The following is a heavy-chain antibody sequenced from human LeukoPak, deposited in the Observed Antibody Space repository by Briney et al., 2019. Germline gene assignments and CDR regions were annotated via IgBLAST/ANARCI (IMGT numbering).Heavy chain of an antibody. CDR3: ARGLPSRFRYSSGWNDAFDI. CDR1: GFTFTNAW. J-gene: IGHJ3*02. CDR2: INHSGST. Sequence: PGGSLRLSCVDSGFTFTNAWMSWVRQAPGKGLEWIGEINHSGSTNYNPSLKSRVTISVDTSKNQFSLKLSSVTAADTAVYYCARGLPSRFRYSSGWNDAFDIWGQGTMVTVSS. D-gene: IGHD6-19*01. V-gene: IGHV4-34*01.